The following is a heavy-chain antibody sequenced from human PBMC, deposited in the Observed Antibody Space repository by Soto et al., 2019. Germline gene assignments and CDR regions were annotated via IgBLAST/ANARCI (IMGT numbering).Heavy chain of an antibody. CDR2: VYYSGST. CDR1: GAYVNRNSCY. Sequence: VSLTCTVCGAYVNRNSCYWCWIRQPPGKGLEWIGYVYYSGSTNYNPSLKSRVTISVDTSKNQFSLNLRSVTAADMAVYFCARINGYPSSWNYFGYWGRGTLVTVSS. D-gene: IGHD6-13*01. V-gene: IGHV4-61*01. CDR3: ARINGYPSSWNYFGY. J-gene: IGHJ4*02.